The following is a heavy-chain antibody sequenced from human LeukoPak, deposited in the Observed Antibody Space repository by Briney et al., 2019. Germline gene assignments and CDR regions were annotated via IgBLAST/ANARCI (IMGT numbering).Heavy chain of an antibody. CDR3: AKVSRITMIRGVFFDY. V-gene: IGHV3-11*01. Sequence: GGSLRLSCAASGFTFSDYNMRWIRQAPGKGLEWVSSISRSGSTKYYADSVKGRFTISRDNSKNTLYLQMNSLRVEDTAVYYCAKVSRITMIRGVFFDYWGQGTLFTVSS. D-gene: IGHD3-10*01. CDR1: GFTFSDYN. CDR2: ISRSGSTK. J-gene: IGHJ4*02.